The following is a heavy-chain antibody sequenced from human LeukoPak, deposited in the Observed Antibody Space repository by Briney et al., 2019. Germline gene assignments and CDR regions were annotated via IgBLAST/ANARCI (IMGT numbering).Heavy chain of an antibody. CDR2: IIPIFGTA. CDR3: ARVGYGGGAFDI. CDR1: GGTFSSYA. D-gene: IGHD6-13*01. J-gene: IGHJ3*02. V-gene: IGHV1-69*05. Sequence: ASVKVSCKASGGTFSSYAISWVRQAPGQGLEWMGGIIPIFGTANYAQKFQGRVTITTDESTSTAYMELSSLRSEDTAVYYCARVGYGGGAFDIWGQGTMVTVSS.